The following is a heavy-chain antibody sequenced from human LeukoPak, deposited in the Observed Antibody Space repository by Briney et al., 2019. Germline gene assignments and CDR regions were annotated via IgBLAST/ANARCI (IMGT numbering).Heavy chain of an antibody. Sequence: GGSLRLSCAASGFSFSDYWMTWVRQAPGKALEWVANINRDGSEKYYVDSVKGRFTISRDSHKNSLYLQMNNLRAEDTATYYCARGGYISSWYWVYWGQGTLVTVSS. J-gene: IGHJ4*02. CDR1: GFSFSDYW. CDR2: INRDGSEK. V-gene: IGHV3-7*03. D-gene: IGHD6-13*01. CDR3: ARGGYISSWYWVY.